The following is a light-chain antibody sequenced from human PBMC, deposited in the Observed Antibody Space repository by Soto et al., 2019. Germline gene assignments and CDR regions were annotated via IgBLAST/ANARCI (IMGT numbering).Light chain of an antibody. V-gene: IGKV3-15*01. Sequence: ERATLSWRASQSIXSNLSWYQPKPGQAPRALIYXASTRATGISARFSGSGSGTEFTITISSLQSEDVGVYCWVQEYIWCSFGQGGKV. CDR1: QSIXSN. CDR2: XAS. CDR3: VQEYIWCS. J-gene: IGKJ2*04.